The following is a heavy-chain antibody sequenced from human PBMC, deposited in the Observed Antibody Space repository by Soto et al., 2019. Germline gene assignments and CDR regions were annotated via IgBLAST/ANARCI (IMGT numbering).Heavy chain of an antibody. CDR3: ARPPYSSGWNNWFDP. CDR2: INAGNGNT. CDR1: VYTFTSYA. V-gene: IGHV1-3*01. D-gene: IGHD6-19*01. J-gene: IGHJ5*02. Sequence: ASVKVSCKASVYTFTSYAIHWVRQAPGQRLEWMGWINAGNGNTKYSQKFQGRVTITRDTSASTAYMELSSLRSEDTAVYYCARPPYSSGWNNWFDPWGQGTLVTAPQ.